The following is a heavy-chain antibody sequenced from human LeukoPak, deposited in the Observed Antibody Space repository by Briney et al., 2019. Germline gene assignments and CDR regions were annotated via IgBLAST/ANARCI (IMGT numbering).Heavy chain of an antibody. CDR2: INWNGGST. D-gene: IGHD2-2*01. Sequence: GGALRLSCAASGFTFSSYAMSWVRQAPGKGLEWVSGINWNGGSTGYADSVKGRFTISRDNAKNSLYLQMNSLRAEDTALYYCARGPVGGGYCSSTSCYYYYYYYMDVWGKGTTVTVSS. CDR1: GFTFSSYA. J-gene: IGHJ6*03. CDR3: ARGPVGGGYCSSTSCYYYYYYYMDV. V-gene: IGHV3-20*04.